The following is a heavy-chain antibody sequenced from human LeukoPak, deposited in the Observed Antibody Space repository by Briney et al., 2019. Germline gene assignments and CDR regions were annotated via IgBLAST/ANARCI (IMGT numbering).Heavy chain of an antibody. J-gene: IGHJ5*02. CDR2: IYYTGST. CDR3: ARPYYYDSRIDP. D-gene: IGHD3-22*01. Sequence: SQSLSLTCTVSGGSISNGDYYWSWIRQPPGKGLVWIGYIYYTGSTYYNPSLKSRVAMSADTSKNQLSLKLSSVTAADTAVYYCARPYYYDSRIDPWGQGILVTVSS. CDR1: GGSISNGDYY. V-gene: IGHV4-30-4*01.